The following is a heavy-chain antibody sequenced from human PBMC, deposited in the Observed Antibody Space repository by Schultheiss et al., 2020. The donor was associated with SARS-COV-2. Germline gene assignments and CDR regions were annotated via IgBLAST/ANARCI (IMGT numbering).Heavy chain of an antibody. CDR3: AREDTAMARAWDY. D-gene: IGHD5-18*01. J-gene: IGHJ4*02. V-gene: IGHV4-39*07. CDR1: GGSVSSGSYY. Sequence: SQTLSLTCTFSGGSVSSGSYYWSWIRQHPGKGLEWIGSIYYSGSTYYNPSLKSRVTISVDTSKNQFSLQLNSVTPEDTAVYYCAREDTAMARAWDYWGQGTLVTVSS. CDR2: IYYSGST.